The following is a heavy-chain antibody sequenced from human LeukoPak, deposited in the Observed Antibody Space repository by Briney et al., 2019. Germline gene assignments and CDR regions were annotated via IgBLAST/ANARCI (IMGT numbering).Heavy chain of an antibody. J-gene: IGHJ6*03. CDR2: MNPNSGNT. D-gene: IGHD3-3*01. Sequence: ASVKVSCKASGYTFTSYDINWVRQATGQGLEWMGWMNPNSGNTGYAQKFQGRVTITRNTSISTAYMELSSLRSEDTAVYYCARVHSTPYYDFWSGYYTYYYYYYMDVWGKGTTVAVSS. CDR3: ARVHSTPYYDFWSGYYTYYYYYYMDV. CDR1: GYTFTSYD. V-gene: IGHV1-8*03.